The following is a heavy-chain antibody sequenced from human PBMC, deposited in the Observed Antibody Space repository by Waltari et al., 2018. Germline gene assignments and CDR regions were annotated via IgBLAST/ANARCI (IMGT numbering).Heavy chain of an antibody. V-gene: IGHV3-30*18. CDR2: ISYDGSNK. CDR3: AKGGGYSYGSDAFDI. D-gene: IGHD5-18*01. J-gene: IGHJ3*02. Sequence: QVQLVESGGGVVQPGRSLRLSCAASGFTFSSYGMHWVRQAPGKGLEWVAVISYDGSNKYYADSVKGRFTISRDKSKNTLYLQMNSLRAEDTAVYYCAKGGGYSYGSDAFDIWGQGTMVTVSS. CDR1: GFTFSSYG.